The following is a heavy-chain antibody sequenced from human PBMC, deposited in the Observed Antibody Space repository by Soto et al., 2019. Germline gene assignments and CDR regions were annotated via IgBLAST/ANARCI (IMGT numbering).Heavy chain of an antibody. Sequence: QVHLEESGGGVVHPGRSLRLSCAASGFTFNTYAVHWVRQAPGKGLEWVAVVSSDGSNKYYSDSVKGGFSISRDNSNNTLSLQMNSLRTEDTAVYYCARGAITVLRGVDYWGRGTLVTVSS. CDR1: GFTFNTYA. D-gene: IGHD3-10*01. V-gene: IGHV3-30*04. CDR2: VSSDGSNK. J-gene: IGHJ4*02. CDR3: ARGAITVLRGVDY.